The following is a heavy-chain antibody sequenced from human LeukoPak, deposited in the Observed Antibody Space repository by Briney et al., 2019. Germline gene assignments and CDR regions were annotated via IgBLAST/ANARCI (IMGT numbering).Heavy chain of an antibody. J-gene: IGHJ4*02. CDR2: INPYHGKT. CDR3: ARDRISAAVLDY. Sequence: ASVKVSCKASGYDFITYGFSWVRQAPGQGLEWMGWINPYHGKTKYAQKFQDRVTLTTDTSTATAHMELRRLSSDDTAIYFCARDRISAAVLDYWGPGTLVTVSS. D-gene: IGHD6-13*01. V-gene: IGHV1-18*01. CDR1: GYDFITYG.